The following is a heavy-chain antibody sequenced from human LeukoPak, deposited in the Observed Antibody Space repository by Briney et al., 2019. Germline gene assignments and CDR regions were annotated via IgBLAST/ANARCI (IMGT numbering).Heavy chain of an antibody. J-gene: IGHJ6*03. D-gene: IGHD1-1*01. CDR2: INWNGGST. CDR1: GFTFDDYG. CDR3: ARVEATTARSYYYYYMDV. Sequence: GGSLRLSCAASGFTFDDYGMSWVRQAPGKGLEWVSGINWNGGSTGYADSVKGRFTISRDNAKNSLYLEMNSLRAEDTAVYYCARVEATTARSYYYYYMDVWGKGTTVTVSS. V-gene: IGHV3-20*04.